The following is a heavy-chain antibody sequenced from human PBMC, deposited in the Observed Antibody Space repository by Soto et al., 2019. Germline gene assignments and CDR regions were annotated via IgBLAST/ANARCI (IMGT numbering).Heavy chain of an antibody. CDR3: AREFYSSSWYYFDY. J-gene: IGHJ4*02. CDR2: ISSSSSYI. V-gene: IGHV3-21*01. Sequence: EVQLVESGGGLVQPGGSLRLSCAASGFTFSSYSMNWVRQAPGKGLEWVSSISSSSSYIYYADSVKGRFTISRDNAKNSLYLQMNSLRAEDTAVYYCAREFYSSSWYYFDYWGQGTLVTVSS. CDR1: GFTFSSYS. D-gene: IGHD6-13*01.